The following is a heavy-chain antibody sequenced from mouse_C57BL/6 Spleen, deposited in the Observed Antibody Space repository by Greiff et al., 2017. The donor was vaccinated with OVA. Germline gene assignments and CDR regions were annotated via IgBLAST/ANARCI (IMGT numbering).Heavy chain of an antibody. V-gene: IGHV1-82*01. CDR1: GYAFSSSW. CDR3: ARCDYYGSRGFAY. J-gene: IGHJ3*01. CDR2: IYPGDGDT. D-gene: IGHD1-1*01. Sequence: QVQLQQSGPELVKPGASVKISCKASGYAFSSSWMNWVKQRPGKGLEWIGRIYPGDGDTNYNGKFKGKSTLTADKSSSTAYMQLSSLTSEDSAVYFCARCDYYGSRGFAYWGQGTLVTVSA.